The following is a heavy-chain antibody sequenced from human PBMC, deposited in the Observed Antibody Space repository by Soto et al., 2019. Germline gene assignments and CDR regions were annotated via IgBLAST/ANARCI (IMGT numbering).Heavy chain of an antibody. D-gene: IGHD3-22*01. Sequence: GSSVKVSCKASGYTFTSYGIHWVRQAPGQRLEWTGWINAGNGNTKYSEKVQGRVTMTRDTSASTAYLELSSLRSADTTVYYSARDPTDSSAYYHHYYYGMDVWGPGTTVTVSS. J-gene: IGHJ6*02. CDR1: GYTFTSYG. CDR2: INAGNGNT. CDR3: ARDPTDSSAYYHHYYYGMDV. V-gene: IGHV1-3*01.